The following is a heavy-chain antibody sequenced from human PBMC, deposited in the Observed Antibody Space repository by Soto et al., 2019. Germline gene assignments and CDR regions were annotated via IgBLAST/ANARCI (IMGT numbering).Heavy chain of an antibody. D-gene: IGHD4-17*01. CDR2: ISTSGSYI. CDR3: ATIGDRDGFDI. J-gene: IGHJ3*02. V-gene: IGHV3-21*06. CDR1: GFSFSSYN. Sequence: EVQLVESGGGLVKPEESLRLSCAASGFSFSSYNMKWVRQAPGKGLEWVSSISTSGSYIFYAGSVRGRFTIFRDDAKNSWHLQMNSLRVEDTAVYYCATIGDRDGFDIWGQGTTVIVSS.